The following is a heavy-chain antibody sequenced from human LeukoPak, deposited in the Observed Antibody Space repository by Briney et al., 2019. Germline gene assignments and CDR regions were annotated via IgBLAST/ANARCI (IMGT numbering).Heavy chain of an antibody. Sequence: ASVKVSCKVSGYTLTELAMHWVRQAPGKGLEGMGGFDPEDGETIYAQTFQGRVTTPEETSTDTAYMELSSLRSEDTAVYYCATGVEYYDFWSGYYPFDYWGQGTLVTVSS. V-gene: IGHV1-24*01. CDR1: GYTLTELA. D-gene: IGHD3-3*01. CDR2: FDPEDGET. CDR3: ATGVEYYDFWSGYYPFDY. J-gene: IGHJ4*02.